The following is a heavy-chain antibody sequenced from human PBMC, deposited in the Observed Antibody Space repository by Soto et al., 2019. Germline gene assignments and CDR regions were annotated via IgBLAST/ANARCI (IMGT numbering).Heavy chain of an antibody. D-gene: IGHD3-22*01. V-gene: IGHV4-30-4*01. CDR1: GGSISSGDYY. CDR2: IYYSGST. J-gene: IGHJ5*02. Sequence: PSETLSLTCTVSGGSISSGDYYWSWIRQPPGKGLEWIGYIYYSGSTYYNPSLKSRVTIPVDTSKNQFSLKLSSVTAADTAVYYCAGWLLPYNWFDPWGQGTLVTVSS. CDR3: AGWLLPYNWFDP.